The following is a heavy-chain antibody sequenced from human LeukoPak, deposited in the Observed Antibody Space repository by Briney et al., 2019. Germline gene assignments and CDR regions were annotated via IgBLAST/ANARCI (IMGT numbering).Heavy chain of an antibody. CDR2: ISGSGVST. CDR3: AKVGVGYNWNY. V-gene: IGHV3-23*01. CDR1: GFTFSSYT. Sequence: GGSLRLSCAASGFTFSSYTMHCVRQAPGKGLEWVSAISGSGVSTYYADSVKGRFTISRDNSKNTLYLQMNSLRAEDTAVYYCAKVGVGYNWNYWGQGALVTVSS. D-gene: IGHD1-20*01. J-gene: IGHJ4*02.